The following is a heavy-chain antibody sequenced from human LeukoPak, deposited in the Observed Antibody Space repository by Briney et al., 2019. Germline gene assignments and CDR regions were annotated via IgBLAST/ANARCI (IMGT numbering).Heavy chain of an antibody. Sequence: ASVKVSCKASGYTFTSYGISWVRQAPGQGLEWMGWISAYNGNTNYAQKLQGRVTMTTDTSTSTAYMELRSLRSDDTAVYYCERASPGDIVVVPAASGFSGFDYWGQGTLVTVSS. D-gene: IGHD2-2*01. CDR2: ISAYNGNT. CDR1: GYTFTSYG. CDR3: ERASPGDIVVVPAASGFSGFDY. V-gene: IGHV1-18*01. J-gene: IGHJ4*02.